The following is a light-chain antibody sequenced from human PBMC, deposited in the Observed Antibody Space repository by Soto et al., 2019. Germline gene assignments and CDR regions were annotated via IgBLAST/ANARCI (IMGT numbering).Light chain of an antibody. CDR2: GAS. Sequence: EIVLTQSPATLSLSPGERATLSCRASQSVSSSYLAWYQQRPGQAPRLLIYGASSRATCIPDRFSGSGSGTDFTLTISRLEAEDFAVYYCQQYGSSSGTFGQGTKVE. CDR3: QQYGSSSGT. J-gene: IGKJ1*01. CDR1: QSVSSSY. V-gene: IGKV3-20*01.